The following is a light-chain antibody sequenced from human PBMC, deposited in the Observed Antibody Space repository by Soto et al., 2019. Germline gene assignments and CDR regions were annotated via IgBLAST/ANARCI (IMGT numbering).Light chain of an antibody. CDR1: NSDVANYDY. CDR3: CSHTISGAPV. CDR2: EVT. J-gene: IGLJ2*01. V-gene: IGLV2-14*01. Sequence: QSALTQPASVSGSPGQSITLSCTGANSDVANYDYVSWYRQYPGLAPQVIISEVTNRPSVISGRFSGSKSANTAYLTISGLQAEDEADYYCCSHTISGAPVFGGGTKVTVL.